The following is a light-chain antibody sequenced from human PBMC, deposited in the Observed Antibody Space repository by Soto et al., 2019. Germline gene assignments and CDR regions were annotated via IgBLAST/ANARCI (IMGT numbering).Light chain of an antibody. J-gene: IGLJ1*01. CDR1: XSDVGSYNR. V-gene: IGLV2-18*02. CDR2: EVS. CDR3: NSYTTANTYV. Sequence: HSALTQPPSVSGSPGQSVAISCTGTXSDVGSYNRVSWYQQPPRTAPKLMIYEVSNRPSGVPDRFSGSKSGNTASLTISGLQAEDEADYYCNSYTTANTYVFGTGTKVTVL.